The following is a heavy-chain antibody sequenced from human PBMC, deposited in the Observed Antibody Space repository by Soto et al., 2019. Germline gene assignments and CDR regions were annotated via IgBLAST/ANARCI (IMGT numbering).Heavy chain of an antibody. CDR3: AILPSKQWVDD. D-gene: IGHD6-6*01. J-gene: IGHJ5*02. CDR1: GICIISIGYY. Sequence: PSATQSLTCTFSGICIISIGYYWVWIRQPPGRGLEWIGSLYYNVGTYYNPSLKSRVTISADTSANQFSLMVNSVTAADTAMYYGAILPSKQWVDDWGQGTLVTVSS. CDR2: LYYNVGT. V-gene: IGHV4-39*01.